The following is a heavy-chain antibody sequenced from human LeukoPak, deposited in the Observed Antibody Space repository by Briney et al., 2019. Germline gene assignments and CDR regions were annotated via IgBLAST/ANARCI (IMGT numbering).Heavy chain of an antibody. V-gene: IGHV1-18*01. D-gene: IGHD3-9*01. J-gene: IGHJ3*01. CDR3: ASSRPYYDILTGQTDDAFDL. Sequence: ASVKVSCKASGYSFTNYGIIWVRQTPGQGLQWMGWISAHNGNTNYAQKLQGRVTLTTDTSTGTVYMELRSLTSDDTAVYYCASSRPYYDILTGQTDDAFDLWGQGTMVTVSS. CDR1: GYSFTNYG. CDR2: ISAHNGNT.